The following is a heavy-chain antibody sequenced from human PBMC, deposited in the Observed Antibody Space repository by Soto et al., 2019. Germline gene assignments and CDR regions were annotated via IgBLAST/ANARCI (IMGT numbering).Heavy chain of an antibody. CDR1: GGSFSGYY. CDR3: ARLVAPERSFDY. CDR2: INHSGST. V-gene: IGHV4-34*01. D-gene: IGHD5-12*01. J-gene: IGHJ4*02. Sequence: SETLSLTCAVYGGSFSGYYWSWIRQPPGKGLEWIGEINHSGSTNYNPSLKSRVTISVDTSKNQFSLKLSSVTAADTAVYYCARLVAPERSFDYWGQGTLVT.